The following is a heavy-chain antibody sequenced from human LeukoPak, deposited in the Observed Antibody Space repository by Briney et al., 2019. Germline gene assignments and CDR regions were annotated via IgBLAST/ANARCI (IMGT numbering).Heavy chain of an antibody. CDR3: ARAVAGQNYFDY. J-gene: IGHJ4*02. Sequence: ASVKVSCKASGYTFTGYYMHWVRQAPGQGLEWMGWINPNSGGTNYAQKFQGRVTMTRDTSISTAYMELSRLRSDDTAVYYCARAVAGQNYFDYWGQGTLVTVSS. V-gene: IGHV1-2*02. D-gene: IGHD6-19*01. CDR1: GYTFTGYY. CDR2: INPNSGGT.